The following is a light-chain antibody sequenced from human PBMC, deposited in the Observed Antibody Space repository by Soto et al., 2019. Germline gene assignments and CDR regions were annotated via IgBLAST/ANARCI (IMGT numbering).Light chain of an antibody. V-gene: IGKV1-5*03. CDR2: KAS. J-gene: IGKJ4*01. Sequence: DIQMTQSPSTLSASVGDRVTITCRASQSISSWLAWYQQKPGKAPKLLIYKASGLESGVPSRFSGSASGTDFTLTISSLQPDDFATYYCQQYNSYSPLTFGGGTKVEIK. CDR3: QQYNSYSPLT. CDR1: QSISSW.